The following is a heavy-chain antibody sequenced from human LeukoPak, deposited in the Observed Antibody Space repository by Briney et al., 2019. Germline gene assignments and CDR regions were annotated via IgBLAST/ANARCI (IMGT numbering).Heavy chain of an antibody. CDR1: GFTLSSYA. V-gene: IGHV3-23*01. CDR3: AKDLSGSDNFDY. CDR2: ISGSGGST. J-gene: IGHJ4*02. D-gene: IGHD1-26*01. Sequence: GGSLRLSCAASGFTLSSYAMSWVRQAPGKGLEWVSAISGSGGSTYYADSVKGRFTISRDNSKNTLYLQMNSLRAEDTAVYYCAKDLSGSDNFDYWGQGTLVTVSS.